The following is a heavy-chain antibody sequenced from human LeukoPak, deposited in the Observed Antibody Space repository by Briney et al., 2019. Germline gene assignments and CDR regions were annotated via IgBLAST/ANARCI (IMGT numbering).Heavy chain of an antibody. V-gene: IGHV3-7*01. CDR3: VRAGYTYGTLYF. D-gene: IGHD5-18*01. Sequence: GGSLGLSCAASGFTFRDYWMTWVRQAPGKGLEWVADIKQDGGDKNYVDSVKGRFTISRDNAKNSLYLQMDSLRAEDTAVYYCVRAGYTYGTLYFWGQGTLVTVSS. CDR1: GFTFRDYW. CDR2: IKQDGGDK. J-gene: IGHJ4*02.